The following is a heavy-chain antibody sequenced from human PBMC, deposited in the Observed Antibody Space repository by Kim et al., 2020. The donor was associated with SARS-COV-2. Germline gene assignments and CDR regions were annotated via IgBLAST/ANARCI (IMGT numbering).Heavy chain of an antibody. V-gene: IGHV1-2*02. Sequence: AQKFQGRVTMTRDTSISTAYVELSRLRSDDTAVYYCASDQGGYYFGYFDYWGQGTLVTVSS. D-gene: IGHD3-22*01. CDR3: ASDQGGYYFGYFDY. J-gene: IGHJ4*02.